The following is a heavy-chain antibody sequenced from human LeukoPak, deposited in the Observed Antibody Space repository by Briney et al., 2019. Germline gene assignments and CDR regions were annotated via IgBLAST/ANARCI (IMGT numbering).Heavy chain of an antibody. J-gene: IGHJ4*02. CDR2: IYYSGST. V-gene: IGHV4-39*01. CDR3: AGTLTYYYDSSGYYYLDY. Sequence: SETLSLTCTVSGGSISSSSYYWGWIRQPPGKGLEWIGSIYYSGSTYYNPSLKSRVTISVDTSKSQFSLKLSSVTAADTAVYYCAGTLTYYYDSSGYYYLDYWGQGTLVTVFS. CDR1: GGSISSSSYY. D-gene: IGHD3-22*01.